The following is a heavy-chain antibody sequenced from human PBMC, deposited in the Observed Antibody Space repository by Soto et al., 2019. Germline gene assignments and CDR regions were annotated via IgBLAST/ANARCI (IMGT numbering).Heavy chain of an antibody. CDR1: GDSVSSNSAA. Sequence: PSQTLSLTCAISGDSVSSNSAAWNWIRQSPSRGLEWLGRTYYRSKWYNDYAVSVKSRITINPDTSKNQFSLQLNSVTPEDTAVHYCARGNPGQQLTTYNWFDPWGQGTLVTVSS. CDR3: ARGNPGQQLTTYNWFDP. J-gene: IGHJ5*02. CDR2: TYYRSKWYN. D-gene: IGHD6-13*01. V-gene: IGHV6-1*01.